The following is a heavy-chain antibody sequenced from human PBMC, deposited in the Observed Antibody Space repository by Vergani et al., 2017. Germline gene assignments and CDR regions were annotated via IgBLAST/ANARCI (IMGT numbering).Heavy chain of an antibody. J-gene: IGHJ6*03. V-gene: IGHV3-33*01. CDR2: IYYDGSKK. D-gene: IGHD2-21*01. CDR1: GFTFSTYA. Sequence: QVQLVESGGGVAQPGRSLRLSCTSSGFTFSTYAMHWVRQAPGKGLEWVAIIYYDGSKKYYADSVKGRVTISRDNSRNTLDLLMSSLRAEDTAIYYCVREGSYCGSTTCRNPSYVYYYHMDVWGEGTTVTVSS. CDR3: VREGSYCGSTTCRNPSYVYYYHMDV.